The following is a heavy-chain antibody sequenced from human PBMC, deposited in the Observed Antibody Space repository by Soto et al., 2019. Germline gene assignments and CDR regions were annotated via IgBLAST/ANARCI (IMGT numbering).Heavy chain of an antibody. J-gene: IGHJ4*02. V-gene: IGHV3-11*01. CDR3: ARARKGGISTSTYYFDY. D-gene: IGHD3-3*02. CDR1: GFTFSDYY. CDR2: ISRSGTTI. Sequence: QVQLVESGGGLVKPGGSLRLSCAASGFTFSDYYMSWIRQAPGKGLEWVSYISRSGTTIYYADSLKGRFTISRDNAKNSLYLQVNSLRAEDTAVYYCARARKGGISTSTYYFDYWGQGTLVTVSS.